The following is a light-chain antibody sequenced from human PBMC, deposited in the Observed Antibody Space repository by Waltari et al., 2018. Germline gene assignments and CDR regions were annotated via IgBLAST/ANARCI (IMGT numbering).Light chain of an antibody. CDR2: DVS. CDR3: NSYAGSSSWV. Sequence: QSALTQPASVSGSPGQSITISCTGTSSDVGFYNYVPWSQQHPGKAPQLMIYDVSERPSGVSNRFSGSKSGNTASLTISGLQAEDEADYYCNSYAGSSSWVFGGGTKLTVL. J-gene: IGLJ3*02. CDR1: SSDVGFYNY. V-gene: IGLV2-14*01.